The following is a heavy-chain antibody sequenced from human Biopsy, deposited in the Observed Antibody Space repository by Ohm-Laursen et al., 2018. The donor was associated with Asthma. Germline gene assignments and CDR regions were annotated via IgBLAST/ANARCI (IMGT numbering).Heavy chain of an antibody. V-gene: IGHV3-30*03. D-gene: IGHD6-19*01. Sequence: SLRLSCTASGFTFSTYGMHWVRQAPGKGLEWVAFIAWDGINSYYADSVKGRFTISRDNSKNTLSLQMNSLTAEDTAVYYCAREGEAGTHIEDWGQGTLVTVSS. CDR2: IAWDGINS. CDR3: AREGEAGTHIED. J-gene: IGHJ4*02. CDR1: GFTFSTYG.